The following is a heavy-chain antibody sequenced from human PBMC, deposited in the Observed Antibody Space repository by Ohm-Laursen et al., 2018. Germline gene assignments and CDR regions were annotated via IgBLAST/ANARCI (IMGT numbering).Heavy chain of an antibody. CDR1: GFTFDDYA. CDR2: ISQNSGSI. V-gene: IGHV3-9*01. CDR3: AKDSSGGYYGMHV. J-gene: IGHJ6*02. Sequence: SLRLSCAASGFTFDDYAMHWVRQAPGKGLEWVSGISQNSGSIGYADSVKGRFTISRDNAKNSLYLQMNSLRAEDTALYYCAKDSSGGYYGMHVWGQGTTVTVSS. D-gene: IGHD3-10*01.